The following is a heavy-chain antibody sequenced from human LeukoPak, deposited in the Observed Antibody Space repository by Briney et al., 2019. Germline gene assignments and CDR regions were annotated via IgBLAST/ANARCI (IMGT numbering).Heavy chain of an antibody. D-gene: IGHD2-8*02. Sequence: GGSLRLSCAASGFTFSSFSMSWVRQAPGKGLEYVSGIGRTTYYAESVKGRFTISRDNSKNTLFLQMNSLRAEDTAVYYCAKRGLYGTVPFYGMGVWGQGTTVTVSS. J-gene: IGHJ6*02. V-gene: IGHV3-23*01. CDR2: IGRTT. CDR3: AKRGLYGTVPFYGMGV. CDR1: GFTFSSFS.